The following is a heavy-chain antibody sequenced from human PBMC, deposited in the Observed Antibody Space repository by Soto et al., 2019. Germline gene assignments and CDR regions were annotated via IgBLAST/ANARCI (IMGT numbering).Heavy chain of an antibody. CDR2: TYPEDSQT. D-gene: IGHD3-9*01. CDR3: ATRRYFDTLLDP. V-gene: IGHV5-51*03. CDR1: GYSFTSYW. J-gene: IGHJ5*02. Sequence: EVQLVQSGAEVKKPGESLKISCKASGYSFTSYWIGWVRQISGKGLEWMGITYPEDSQTLYSPSFQGQVTISVDKSISTVYLQWSSLKASDTATYYCATRRYFDTLLDPWGQGTLVTVSS.